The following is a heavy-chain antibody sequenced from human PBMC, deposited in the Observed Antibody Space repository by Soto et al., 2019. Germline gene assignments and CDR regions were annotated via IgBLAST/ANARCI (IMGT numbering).Heavy chain of an antibody. J-gene: IGHJ5*02. CDR3: ARVTLKAGNWFDP. CDR1: GYTFTDYF. CDR2: INPNSRGT. Sequence: ASVKVSCKASGYTFTDYFIHWVGQAPGQGFEWMGWINPNSRGTNYAQKFQGRVTMTRDTSNSTAYMELRGLTSDDTAVYYCARVTLKAGNWFDPWGQGTLVTVSS. V-gene: IGHV1-2*02.